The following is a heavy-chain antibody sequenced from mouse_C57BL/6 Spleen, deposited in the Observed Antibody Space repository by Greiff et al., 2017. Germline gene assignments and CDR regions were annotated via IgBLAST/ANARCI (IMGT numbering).Heavy chain of an antibody. CDR1: GYTFTSYW. CDR2: INPSNGGT. CDR3: ASHYYGSSSFAY. J-gene: IGHJ3*01. V-gene: IGHV1-53*01. D-gene: IGHD1-1*01. Sequence: QVQLQQPGTELVKPGASVKLSCKASGYTFTSYWMHWVKQRPGQGLEWIGNINPSNGGTNYNEKFNSKATLTVYKSSSTAYMQLSILTSEDSSVYYCASHYYGSSSFAYWGQGTLVTVSA.